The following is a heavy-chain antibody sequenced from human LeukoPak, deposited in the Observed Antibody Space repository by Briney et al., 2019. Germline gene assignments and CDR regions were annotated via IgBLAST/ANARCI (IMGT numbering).Heavy chain of an antibody. Sequence: SETLSLTCTVSGGSISSYYWSWIRQPPGKGLEWIGYIYYSGSTNYNPSLKSRVTISVDTSKNQFSLKLSSVTAADTAVYYRARCPDDYGDYWFDPWGQGTLVTVSS. J-gene: IGHJ5*02. D-gene: IGHD4-17*01. CDR3: ARCPDDYGDYWFDP. CDR1: GGSISSYY. CDR2: IYYSGST. V-gene: IGHV4-59*01.